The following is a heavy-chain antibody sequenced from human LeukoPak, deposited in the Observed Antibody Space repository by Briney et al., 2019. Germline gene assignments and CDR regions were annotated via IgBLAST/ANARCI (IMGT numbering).Heavy chain of an antibody. V-gene: IGHV1-69*05. CDR2: IIPIFGTA. J-gene: IGHJ5*02. D-gene: IGHD2-2*01. CDR1: GGTFSSYA. Sequence: SVKVSWKASGGTFSSYAISWVRQAPGQGLEWMGRIIPIFGTANYAQKFQGRVTITTDESTSTAYMELSSLRSEDTAVYYCARDSDCSSTSCPINWFDPWGQGTLVTVSS. CDR3: ARDSDCSSTSCPINWFDP.